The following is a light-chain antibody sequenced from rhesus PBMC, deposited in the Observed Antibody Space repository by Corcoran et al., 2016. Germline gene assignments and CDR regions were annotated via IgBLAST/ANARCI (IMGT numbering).Light chain of an antibody. J-gene: IGLJ1*01. CDR3: LLAYARAYI. V-gene: IGLV7-71*01. CDR2: TTN. CDR1: TGAVTSGNY. Sequence: AVVTQEPSLTVSPGGNVTLTCGSITGAVTSGNYPNWFQHKPGQAPRGLIYTTNSKHAWNPARFSGSHAGGKAALTLSDAQPEDEAEYHCLLAYARAYIFGAGTRLTVL.